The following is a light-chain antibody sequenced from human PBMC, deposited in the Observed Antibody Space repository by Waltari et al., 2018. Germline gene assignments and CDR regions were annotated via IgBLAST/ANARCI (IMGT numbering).Light chain of an antibody. CDR3: AAWDDSLNGVV. CDR1: SSNIGSKA. J-gene: IGLJ2*01. CDR2: TND. V-gene: IGLV1-44*01. Sequence: QSVLTQPPSVSGTPGQRVTIPCSGSSSNIGSKAVNWYEHLPGTAPKLLIYTNDQRPSGVPDRFAGSKSGTSASLAISGLQSEDEADYYCAAWDDSLNGVVFGGGTKVTVL.